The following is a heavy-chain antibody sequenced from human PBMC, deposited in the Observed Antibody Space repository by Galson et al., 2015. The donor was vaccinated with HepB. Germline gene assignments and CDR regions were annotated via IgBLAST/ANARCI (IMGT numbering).Heavy chain of an antibody. CDR3: ARFGSGYYLGSLGVDY. J-gene: IGHJ4*02. D-gene: IGHD3-22*01. V-gene: IGHV5-10-1*01. CDR1: GYSFTSYW. CDR2: IDPSDSYT. Sequence: QSGAEVKKPGESLRISCTGSGYSFTSYWISWVRQMPGKGLEWMGRIDPSDSYTNYSPSFQGHVTISADKSISTAYLQWSSLKASDTAMYYCARFGSGYYLGSLGVDYWGQGTLVTVSS.